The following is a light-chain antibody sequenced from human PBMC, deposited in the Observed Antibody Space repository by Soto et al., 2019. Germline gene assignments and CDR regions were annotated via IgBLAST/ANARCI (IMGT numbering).Light chain of an antibody. J-gene: IGKJ5*01. CDR2: GAS. CDR3: QQYGSSARIS. Sequence: SVLTQSPGTLSLSPVERATLSCSASERVTKNNVNWYQPEPGQAPRLLIYGASIRATGIPDRFSGSRSVTDFTLTISSLEPEEAELYDCQQYGSSARISSGQGKRPA. CDR1: ERVTKNN. V-gene: IGKV3-20*01.